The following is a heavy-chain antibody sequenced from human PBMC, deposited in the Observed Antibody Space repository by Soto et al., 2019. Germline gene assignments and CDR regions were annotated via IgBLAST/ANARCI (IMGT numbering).Heavy chain of an antibody. Sequence: GGSLRLSCAASGFNISSYAMNWVRQDPGKGLEWVSVISGSGGSTYYADSVKGRFTISRDNSKNTLYLQMNSLRAEDTAVYYCAKRATGTYFDYWGQGTLVTVSS. CDR1: GFNISSYA. CDR2: ISGSGGST. CDR3: AKRATGTYFDY. V-gene: IGHV3-23*01. J-gene: IGHJ4*02. D-gene: IGHD1-1*01.